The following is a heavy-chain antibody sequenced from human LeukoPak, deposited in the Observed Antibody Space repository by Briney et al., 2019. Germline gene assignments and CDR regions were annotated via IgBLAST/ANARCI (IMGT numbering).Heavy chain of an antibody. J-gene: IGHJ5*02. D-gene: IGHD3-3*01. CDR3: ARANSYYDPPAPRSWFDP. CDR2: IYYSGST. CDR1: GGSISSYY. Sequence: SETLSLTCTVSGGSISSYYRSWIRQPPGKGLEWIGYIYYSGSTNYNPSLKSRVTISVDTSKNQFSLKLSSVTAADTAVYYCARANSYYDPPAPRSWFDPWSQGTLVTVSS. V-gene: IGHV4-59*01.